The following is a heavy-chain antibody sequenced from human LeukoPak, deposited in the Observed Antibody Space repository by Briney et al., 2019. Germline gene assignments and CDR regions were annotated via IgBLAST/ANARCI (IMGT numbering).Heavy chain of an antibody. D-gene: IGHD2-15*01. Sequence: GGSLRLSCSASGFTFSTSAIHWVRQAPGKGLEYVSAISDSGGSTYYADSVKGRFTISRDNSKNTLYLQMSSLRAEDTAVYFCVRGYSFGPYGMDVWGQGTTVTVSS. CDR2: ISDSGGST. CDR1: GFTFSTSA. CDR3: VRGYSFGPYGMDV. V-gene: IGHV3-64D*09. J-gene: IGHJ6*02.